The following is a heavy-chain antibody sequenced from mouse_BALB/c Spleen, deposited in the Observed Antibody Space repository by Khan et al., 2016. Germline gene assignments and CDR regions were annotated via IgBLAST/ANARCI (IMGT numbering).Heavy chain of an antibody. J-gene: IGHJ4*01. Sequence: EVELVESGGGLVQPGGSLRPSCATSGFTFTDYYMSWVRQPPGKAPEWLVFIRNKANGYITEYSASVKGRFTISRDNSQSILYLQMNTRRAEIRATYCGARAGYAMDYWGRGTSVTVS. CDR1: GFTFTDYY. CDR2: IRNKANGYIT. CDR3: ARAGYAMDY. V-gene: IGHV7-3*02.